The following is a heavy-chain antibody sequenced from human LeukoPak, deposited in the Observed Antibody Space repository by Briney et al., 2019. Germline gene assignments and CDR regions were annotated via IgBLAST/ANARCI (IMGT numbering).Heavy chain of an antibody. CDR2: ISGSSGII. V-gene: IGHV3-23*01. CDR1: GFTFNTYT. J-gene: IGHJ4*02. Sequence: GGSLRLSCAASGFTFNTYTMNWVRQAPGKGLEWVSYISGSSGIIDYADSVKGRFTISRDNSKNTLYLQMNSLRAEDTAVYYCANYDSSGYYYGGLDYWGQGTLVTVSS. CDR3: ANYDSSGYYYGGLDY. D-gene: IGHD3-22*01.